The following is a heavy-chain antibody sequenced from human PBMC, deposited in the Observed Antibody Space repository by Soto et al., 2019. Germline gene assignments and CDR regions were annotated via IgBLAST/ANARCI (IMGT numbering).Heavy chain of an antibody. V-gene: IGHV3-23*01. D-gene: IGHD1-1*01. J-gene: IGHJ4*02. CDR3: AKAPTRNHGSGYFAC. CDR1: GFTFSNYA. Sequence: GSLRLSCAASGFTFSNYAMTWVRQAPGRGLEWVSGVSGSGNTPYYADSVKVRVTISRDNSKNTLYLQMNSLRAGETAGCFCAKAPTRNHGSGYFACWGKGPLVPAS. CDR2: VSGSGNTP.